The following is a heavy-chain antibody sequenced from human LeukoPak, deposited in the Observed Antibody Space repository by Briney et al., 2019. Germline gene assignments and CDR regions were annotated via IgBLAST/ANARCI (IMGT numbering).Heavy chain of an antibody. V-gene: IGHV3-23*01. Sequence: GGSLRLSCAASGFTFSSYAMSWVRQAPGKGLEWVSAISGSGGSTYYADSVKGRFTISRDNSKNTLYLQMNSLRAEDTAVYYCARDPHYYDSSGYYYLPHEFDYWGQGTLVTVSS. D-gene: IGHD3-22*01. CDR3: ARDPHYYDSSGYYYLPHEFDY. J-gene: IGHJ4*02. CDR1: GFTFSSYA. CDR2: ISGSGGST.